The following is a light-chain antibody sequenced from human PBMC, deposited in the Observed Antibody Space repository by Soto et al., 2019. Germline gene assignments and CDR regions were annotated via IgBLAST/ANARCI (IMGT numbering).Light chain of an antibody. CDR2: EDT. Sequence: SYELTQPPSVSVSPGQTARITCSGDALPKKYAYWYQQKSGQAPVLIIYEDTQRPSGIPERFSGSSSGTVATLTISGAQVDDEADYYCFSKDINTDHIKVFGGGTKLTVL. V-gene: IGLV3-10*01. CDR1: ALPKKY. CDR3: FSKDINTDHIKV. J-gene: IGLJ2*01.